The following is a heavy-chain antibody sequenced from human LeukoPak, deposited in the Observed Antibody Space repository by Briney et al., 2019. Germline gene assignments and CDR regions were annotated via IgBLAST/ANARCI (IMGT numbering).Heavy chain of an antibody. V-gene: IGHV3-23*01. CDR3: ARDFPLMITPRDS. D-gene: IGHD3-16*01. CDR2: IGGDSGGI. Sequence: GGSLRLSCAASGFSFSDYAMTWVRQAPGKGLEWVSVIGGDSGGIQYADSVKGRFTISRDNSKNTLYLQMNSLRAEDTAVYYCARDFPLMITPRDSWGQGTLVTVSS. J-gene: IGHJ4*02. CDR1: GFSFSDYA.